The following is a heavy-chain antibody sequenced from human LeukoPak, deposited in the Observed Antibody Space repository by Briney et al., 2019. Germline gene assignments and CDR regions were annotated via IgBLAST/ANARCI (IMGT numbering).Heavy chain of an antibody. J-gene: IGHJ4*02. D-gene: IGHD5-24*01. CDR2: IDTDGSTT. CDR3: ARDRDGYNY. CDR1: GFTFSNSL. V-gene: IGHV3-74*01. Sequence: GGSLRLSCAASGFTFSNSLMHWVRQVPGKRLVWVARIDTDGSTTHYADSVKGRFTISRDNAKNTLYLQMNSLRAEDTAVYYCARDRDGYNYWGQGTLVTVFS.